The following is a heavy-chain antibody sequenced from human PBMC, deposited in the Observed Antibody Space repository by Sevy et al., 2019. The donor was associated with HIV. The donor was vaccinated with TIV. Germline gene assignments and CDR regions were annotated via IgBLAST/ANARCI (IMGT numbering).Heavy chain of an antibody. CDR3: ARAGGATKKGAFDI. D-gene: IGHD1-26*01. Sequence: GGYLRLSCAASGFTFSSYAMHWVRQAPGKGLEWVAVISYDGSNKYYADSVKGRFTISRDNSKNTLYLQMNSLRAEDTAVYYCARAGGATKKGAFDIWGQGTMVTVSS. CDR1: GFTFSSYA. J-gene: IGHJ3*02. V-gene: IGHV3-30*04. CDR2: ISYDGSNK.